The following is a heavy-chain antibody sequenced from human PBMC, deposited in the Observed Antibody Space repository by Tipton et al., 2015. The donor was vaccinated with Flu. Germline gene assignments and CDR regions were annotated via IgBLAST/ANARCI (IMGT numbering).Heavy chain of an antibody. V-gene: IGHV3-20*01. CDR1: GFTFDDYG. D-gene: IGHD6-13*01. CDR2: INWNGGST. CDR3: ARDGIAAAATNYYYYGMDV. J-gene: IGHJ6*02. Sequence: GSLRLSCAASGFTFDDYGMSWVRQAPGKGLEWVSGINWNGGSTGYADSVKGRFTISRDNAKNSLYLQMNSLRAEDTALYHCARDGIAAAATNYYYYGMDVWGQGTTVTVSS.